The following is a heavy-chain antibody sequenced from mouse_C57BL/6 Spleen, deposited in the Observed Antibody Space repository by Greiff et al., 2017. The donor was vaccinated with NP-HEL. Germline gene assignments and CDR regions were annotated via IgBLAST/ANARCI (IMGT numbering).Heavy chain of an antibody. CDR1: GYAFSSSW. CDR3: ARGALITTVVAPYAMDY. Sequence: QVQLKESGPELVKPGASVKISCKASGYAFSSSWMNWVKQRPGKGLEWIGRIYPGDGDTNYNGKFKGKATLTADKSSSTAYMQLSSLTSEDSAVYFCARGALITTVVAPYAMDYWGQGTSVTVSS. J-gene: IGHJ4*01. V-gene: IGHV1-82*01. D-gene: IGHD1-1*01. CDR2: IYPGDGDT.